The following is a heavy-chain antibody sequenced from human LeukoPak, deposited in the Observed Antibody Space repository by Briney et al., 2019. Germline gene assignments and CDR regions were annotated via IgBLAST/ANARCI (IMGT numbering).Heavy chain of an antibody. CDR2: IYYSGST. J-gene: IGHJ5*02. D-gene: IGHD1-26*01. CDR1: GGSISSSSYY. V-gene: IGHV4-39*07. Sequence: SETLSLTCTVSGGSISSSSYYWGWIRQPPGKGLEWIGNIYYSGSTYYNPSLKSRVTISVDTSKNQFSLKLSSVTAADTAVYYCAKSEWELLRGFDPWGQGTLVTVSS. CDR3: AKSEWELLRGFDP.